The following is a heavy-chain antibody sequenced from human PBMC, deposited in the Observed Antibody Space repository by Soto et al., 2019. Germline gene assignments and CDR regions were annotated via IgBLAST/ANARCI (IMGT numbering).Heavy chain of an antibody. J-gene: IGHJ4*02. D-gene: IGHD1-26*01. CDR1: GGSISSYY. V-gene: IGHV4-59*01. CDR3: ARDGGSYFFDY. Sequence: PSETLSLTCNVSGGSISSYYWTWIRQPPGKGLEWIGCIYYSGSTNYNPSLKSRVTISLDTSKNQFSLKLSSVTAADTAVYYCARDGGSYFFDYWGQGALVTVSS. CDR2: IYYSGST.